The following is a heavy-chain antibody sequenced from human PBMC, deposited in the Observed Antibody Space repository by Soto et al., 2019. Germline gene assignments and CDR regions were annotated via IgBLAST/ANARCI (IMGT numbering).Heavy chain of an antibody. J-gene: IGHJ5*02. CDR2: IWFDGSNK. CDR3: AKDRSYGSGTSYGHNWFDP. V-gene: IGHV3-33*06. Sequence: QVQLVESGGGVVQPGRSLRLSCAASGFTFSNYGMQWVRQAPGKGLEWVAVIWFDGSNKYYADSVKGRFTISRDNSKNTLYLQMDKLRAEDTAVYYWAKDRSYGSGTSYGHNWFDPWGQGTLVTVSS. D-gene: IGHD3-10*01. CDR1: GFTFSNYG.